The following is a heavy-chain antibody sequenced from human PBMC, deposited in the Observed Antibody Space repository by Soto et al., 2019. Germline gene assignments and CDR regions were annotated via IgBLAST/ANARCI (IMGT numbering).Heavy chain of an antibody. Sequence: SVKVSCKASGGTFSSYAISWVRQAPGQGLEWMGGIIPTFGTANYAQKFQGRVTITADESTSTAYMELSSLRSEDTAVYYCARARSQVRITIFGVVINGMDVWGQGTTVTVSS. CDR3: ARARSQVRITIFGVVINGMDV. CDR1: GGTFSSYA. V-gene: IGHV1-69*13. J-gene: IGHJ6*02. CDR2: IIPTFGTA. D-gene: IGHD3-3*01.